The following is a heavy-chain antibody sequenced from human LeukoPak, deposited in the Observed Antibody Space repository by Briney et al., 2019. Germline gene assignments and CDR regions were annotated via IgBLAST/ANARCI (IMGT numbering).Heavy chain of an antibody. J-gene: IGHJ6*03. Sequence: GGSLRLSCAASGFTFSNAWMSWVRQAPGKGLEWVANVNQGGTEKYYVDSVKGRFTISRDNAENSLYLQMNSLRAEGTAVYYCAREHYFYHMDGWGEGTTVTVSS. CDR2: VNQGGTEK. CDR3: AREHYFYHMDG. CDR1: GFTFSNAW. V-gene: IGHV3-7*01.